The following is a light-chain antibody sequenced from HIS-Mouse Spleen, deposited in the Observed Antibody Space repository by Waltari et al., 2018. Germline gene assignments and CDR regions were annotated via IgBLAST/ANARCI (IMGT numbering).Light chain of an antibody. Sequence: QSALTQPRSVSGSPGQSVTISCTGTSRDVGGYNYVSWYQQHPGKPPKLMIYDVSKRPSGVPDRFSGSKSGNTASLTISGLQAEDEADYYCCSYAGSYWVFGGGTKLTVL. CDR1: SRDVGGYNY. J-gene: IGLJ3*02. CDR2: DVS. V-gene: IGLV2-11*01. CDR3: CSYAGSYWV.